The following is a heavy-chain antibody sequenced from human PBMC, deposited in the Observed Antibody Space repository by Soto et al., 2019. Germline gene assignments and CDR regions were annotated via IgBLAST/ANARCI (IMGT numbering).Heavy chain of an antibody. J-gene: IGHJ4*02. CDR2: ISDNSSVI. CDR3: ARDRDAYCSKGICSGPYFDY. Sequence: ETLSLSCAASGFTFSTYSINWVRQAPGKGLEWISYISDNSSVIYYADAVKGRFTISRDNAKNSLYLQMNSLRDEDTAVYYCARDRDAYCSKGICSGPYFDYWGQGTLVTVSS. D-gene: IGHD2-8*01. V-gene: IGHV3-48*02. CDR1: GFTFSTYS.